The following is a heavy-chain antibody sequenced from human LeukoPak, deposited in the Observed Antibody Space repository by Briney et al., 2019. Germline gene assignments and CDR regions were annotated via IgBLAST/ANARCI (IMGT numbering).Heavy chain of an antibody. CDR2: IYYSGST. D-gene: IGHD3-16*01. V-gene: IGHV4-59*01. CDR1: GGSISSYY. Sequence: SEALSLTCTVSGGSISSYYWSWIRQPPGKGLEWIGYIYYSGSTNYNPSLKSRVTISVDTSKNQFSLKLSSVTAADTAVYYCARDVWGGYFDYWGQGTLVTVSS. CDR3: ARDVWGGYFDY. J-gene: IGHJ4*02.